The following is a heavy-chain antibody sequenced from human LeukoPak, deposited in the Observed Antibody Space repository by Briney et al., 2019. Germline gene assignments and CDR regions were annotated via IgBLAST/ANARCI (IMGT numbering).Heavy chain of an antibody. D-gene: IGHD5-18*01. CDR2: ISAYNGNT. CDR3: ARVTGGYSYGYYYYYYMDV. Sequence: ASVKVSCKASGYTFTSYGISWVRQAPGQGLEWMGWISAYNGNTNYAQKLQGRVTMTTDTSTSTAYMELRSLRSDDTAVYYCARVTGGYSYGYYYYYYMDVWGKGTTVTVSS. V-gene: IGHV1-18*01. CDR1: GYTFTSYG. J-gene: IGHJ6*03.